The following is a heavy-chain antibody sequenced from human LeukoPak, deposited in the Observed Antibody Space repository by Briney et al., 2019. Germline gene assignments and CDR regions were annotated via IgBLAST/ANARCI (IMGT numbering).Heavy chain of an antibody. D-gene: IGHD3-10*01. J-gene: IGHJ3*02. CDR2: VGHSGTT. CDR3: ARELISSRAAFDT. CDR1: GGSLNDYL. V-gene: IGHV4-34*01. Sequence: PSETLSLTCSVYGGSLNDYLWSWIRQPPGQGLEWIGEVGHSGTTNYNPSLKSRVTISVDTSKNQFSLKLTSVTAADTAVYYCARELISSRAAFDTWGQGTVVTVSS.